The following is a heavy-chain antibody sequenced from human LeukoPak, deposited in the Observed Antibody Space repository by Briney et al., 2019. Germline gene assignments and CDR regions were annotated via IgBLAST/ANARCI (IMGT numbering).Heavy chain of an antibody. CDR3: AKALRYFDWLSSVDY. CDR1: GFTFDDYA. D-gene: IGHD3-9*01. Sequence: GGSLRLSCAASGFTFDDYAMHWVRQAPGKGLEWVSGISWNSGSIGYADSVKGRFTISRDNAKNSPYLQMNSLRAEDTALYYCAKALRYFDWLSSVDYWGQGTLVTVSS. CDR2: ISWNSGSI. J-gene: IGHJ4*02. V-gene: IGHV3-9*01.